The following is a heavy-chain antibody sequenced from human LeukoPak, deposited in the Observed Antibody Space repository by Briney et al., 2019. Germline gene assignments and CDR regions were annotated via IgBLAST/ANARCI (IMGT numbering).Heavy chain of an antibody. Sequence: RSETLSLTCAVYGGSFSGYYWSWIRQPPGKGLEWIGEINHSGSTNYNPSLKSRVTISVDTSKNQFSLKLSSVTAADTAVYYCARDYDSSGYYPPYYFDYWGQGTLVTVSS. V-gene: IGHV4-34*01. CDR3: ARDYDSSGYYPPYYFDY. D-gene: IGHD3-22*01. CDR1: GGSFSGYY. J-gene: IGHJ4*02. CDR2: INHSGST.